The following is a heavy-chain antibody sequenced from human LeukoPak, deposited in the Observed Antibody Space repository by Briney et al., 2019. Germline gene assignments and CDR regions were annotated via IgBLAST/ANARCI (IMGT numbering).Heavy chain of an antibody. CDR2: VNPSGGGT. CDR3: AREIPNAYWFDP. D-gene: IGHD2-8*01. Sequence: ASVKVSCKASGYTFTNYYIHWVRRAPGQGPERMGMVNPSGGGTIYAQRFQGRVSVTRDTSTSTVYMELSSLGSEDTAVYYCAREIPNAYWFDPWGQGTLVTVSS. CDR1: GYTFTNYY. V-gene: IGHV1-46*01. J-gene: IGHJ5*02.